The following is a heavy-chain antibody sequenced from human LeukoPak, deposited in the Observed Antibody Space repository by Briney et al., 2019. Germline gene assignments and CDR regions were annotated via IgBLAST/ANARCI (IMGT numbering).Heavy chain of an antibody. V-gene: IGHV3-7*01. Sequence: GGSLRLSCAASGFTFSSYWMSWVRQAPGKGLEWVANIKQDGSEKYYVDSVKGRFTISRDNAKNSLYLQMNSLRAEDTAVYYCAKDKFDYDSTGYPYDYWGQGVLVTASS. CDR2: IKQDGSEK. J-gene: IGHJ4*02. CDR1: GFTFSSYW. CDR3: AKDKFDYDSTGYPYDY. D-gene: IGHD3-22*01.